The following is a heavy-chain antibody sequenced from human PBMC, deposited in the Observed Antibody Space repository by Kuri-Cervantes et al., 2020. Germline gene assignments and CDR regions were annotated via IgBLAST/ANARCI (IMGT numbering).Heavy chain of an antibody. D-gene: IGHD6-13*01. CDR2: ISASDGAT. J-gene: IGHJ4*02. CDR1: GFTFGNYA. V-gene: IGHV3-23*01. CDR3: ARGLVGSSWYDYFDY. Sequence: GESLKISCAASGFTFGNYAMSWVRQAPGKGLEWVSVISASDGATFYADSVKGRFTISRDNSKNTLYLQMNSLRAEDTAVYYCARGLVGSSWYDYFDYWGQGTLVTVSS.